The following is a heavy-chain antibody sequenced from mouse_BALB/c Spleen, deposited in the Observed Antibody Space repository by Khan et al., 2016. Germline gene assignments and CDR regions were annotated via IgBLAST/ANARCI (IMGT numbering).Heavy chain of an antibody. CDR2: ISHSGDS. CDR3: ATWDYYGAAFAY. Sequence: EVQLQESGPSLAKPSQTLSLTCSVTGDSITSGHWNWIRKFPGNKFDFMGYISHSGDSYYNPSLKSRISTTRDTSKNQYYLQLNSVTTENTATYYCATWDYYGAAFAYWGQGTLVTVSA. J-gene: IGHJ3*01. D-gene: IGHD1-2*01. V-gene: IGHV3-8*02. CDR1: GDSITSGH.